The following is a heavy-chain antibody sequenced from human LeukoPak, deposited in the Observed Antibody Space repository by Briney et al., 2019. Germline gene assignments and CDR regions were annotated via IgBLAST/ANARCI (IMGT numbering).Heavy chain of an antibody. CDR3: ARGGQIYGDYSRDGTEDAFDI. CDR1: GGPISSGGYY. J-gene: IGHJ3*02. D-gene: IGHD4-17*01. V-gene: IGHV4-31*03. CDR2: IYYSGST. Sequence: SETLSLTCTVSGGPISSGGYYWSWIRQHPGKGLEWIGYIYYSGSTYYNPSLKSRVTISVDTSKNQFSLKLSSVTAADTAVYYCARGGQIYGDYSRDGTEDAFDIWGQGTMVTVSS.